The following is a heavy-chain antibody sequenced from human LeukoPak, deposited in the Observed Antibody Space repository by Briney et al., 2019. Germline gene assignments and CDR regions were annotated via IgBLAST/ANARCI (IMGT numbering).Heavy chain of an antibody. CDR1: GFTFSSYG. Sequence: GGSLRLSCAASGFTFSSYGMHWVRQAPGKGLEWVAVISYDGSNKYYADSVKGRFTISRDNSKNTLYLQMNSLRAEDTAVYYCACLKPLYYMDVWDKGTTVTVSS. CDR2: ISYDGSNK. CDR3: ACLKPLYYMDV. V-gene: IGHV3-30*03. J-gene: IGHJ6*03.